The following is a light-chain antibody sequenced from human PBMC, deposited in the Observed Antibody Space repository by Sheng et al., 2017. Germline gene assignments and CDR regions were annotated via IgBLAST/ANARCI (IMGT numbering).Light chain of an antibody. CDR2: KAS. CDR1: QSISGY. CDR3: QQYIRYPLT. J-gene: IGKJ4*01. V-gene: IGKV1-5*03. Sequence: IQMTQSPSTLSASVGDRVTITCRASQSISGYLAWYQKKPGKAPKFLIHKASSLESGVPSRFSGSGSGTEFTLTINSLQPDDFATYYCQQYIRYPLTFGGGTKVEIK.